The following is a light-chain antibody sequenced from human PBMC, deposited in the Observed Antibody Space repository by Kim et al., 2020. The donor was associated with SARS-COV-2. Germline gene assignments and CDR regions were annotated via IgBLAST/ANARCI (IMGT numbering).Light chain of an antibody. Sequence: SPLICDRVTITCRASHTVRGWLAWYQQKPGKAPNLLIYDASTLKSGVPSRFSGSGSGTEFTLTTNGLQPDDFATYYCQQYNTYWTFGQGTKVDIK. CDR2: DAS. CDR3: QQYNTYWT. J-gene: IGKJ1*01. CDR1: HTVRGW. V-gene: IGKV1-5*01.